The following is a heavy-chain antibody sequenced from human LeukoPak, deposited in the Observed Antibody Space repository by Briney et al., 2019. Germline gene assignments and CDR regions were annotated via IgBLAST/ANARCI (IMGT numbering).Heavy chain of an antibody. J-gene: IGHJ4*02. CDR1: GFTFSSYG. D-gene: IGHD3-9*01. CDR2: IRYDGSNK. Sequence: PGGSLRLSCAASGFTFSSYGMHWVRQAPGKGLEWVAFIRYDGSNKYYADSVKGRFTISRDNSKNTLYLQMNSLRAEDTAVYYCAKGEADWSPSWVDYWGQGTLVTVSS. CDR3: AKGEADWSPSWVDY. V-gene: IGHV3-30*02.